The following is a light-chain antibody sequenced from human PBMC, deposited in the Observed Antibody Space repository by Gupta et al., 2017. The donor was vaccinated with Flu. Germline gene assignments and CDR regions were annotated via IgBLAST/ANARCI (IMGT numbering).Light chain of an antibody. CDR2: YVT. Sequence: SAPTQPRSVSGSPGPSVTISCTGSSNDVGGSNRVSWYQQRPGKAPKLILYYVTERPSGVPDRFSGSKSGNTASLTISGLQADDEADYYCSSHAGRVTWVFGTGTTVTVL. V-gene: IGLV2-11*01. CDR1: SNDVGGSNR. J-gene: IGLJ1*01. CDR3: SSHAGRVTWV.